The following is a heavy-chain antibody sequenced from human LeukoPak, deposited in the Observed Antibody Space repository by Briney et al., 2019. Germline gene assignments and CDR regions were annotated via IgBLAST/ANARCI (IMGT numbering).Heavy chain of an antibody. CDR3: ARGRGDIVVVPAAVREPAFHY. V-gene: IGHV4-34*01. D-gene: IGHD2-2*01. J-gene: IGHJ4*02. CDR1: GVCFSAYY. Sequence: SETLSLTCAVYGVCFSAYYWSRIRQPPGQGLKWIGELNHSGNTNYHTSLGSRVTISVDTSKNQFSLKLSSVTAGDMGVYYCARGRGDIVVVPAAVREPAFHYWGQGTLVTVSS. CDR2: LNHSGNT.